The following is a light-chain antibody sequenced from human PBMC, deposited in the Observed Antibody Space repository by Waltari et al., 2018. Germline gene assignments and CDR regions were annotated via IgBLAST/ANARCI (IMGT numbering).Light chain of an antibody. CDR2: GAS. Sequence: EIVLTQSPGTLSLSPGERATLSCRASQSVSSSYLAWYQQKPGQAPRLLIYGASSRATGIPDRVSGSGSGTDFTLTISRLEPEDFAVYYCQQYKDFGPGTKVDIK. CDR3: QQYKD. V-gene: IGKV3-20*01. J-gene: IGKJ3*01. CDR1: QSVSSSY.